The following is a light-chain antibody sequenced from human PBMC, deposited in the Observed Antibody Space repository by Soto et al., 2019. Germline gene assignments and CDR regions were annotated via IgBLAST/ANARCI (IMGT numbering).Light chain of an antibody. V-gene: IGKV3-20*01. Sequence: TVLTQSPGTLSLSPGERATLSCRASQNVSSNLLVWYQQHPGQAPRLLIYGASSRATGIPDRFSGSGSGTDFTLTISRLEPEDFAVYYCQLYGDSPMYTFGQGTKLEIK. J-gene: IGKJ2*01. CDR2: GAS. CDR3: QLYGDSPMYT. CDR1: QNVSSNL.